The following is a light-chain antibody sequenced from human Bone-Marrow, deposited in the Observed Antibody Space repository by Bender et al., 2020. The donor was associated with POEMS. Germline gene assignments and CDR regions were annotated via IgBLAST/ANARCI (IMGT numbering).Light chain of an antibody. CDR3: CSGSTLSFV. V-gene: IGLV2-23*01. CDR2: EDD. Sequence: QSALTQPASVSGSPGQSITISCTGTSSDVGNYNLVSWYQHHPGKAPKLMIYEDDERPSGVSIRFSGSKSGNTASLTISGLQDEDEATYYCCSGSTLSFVFGTGTELTVL. CDR1: SSDVGNYNL. J-gene: IGLJ1*01.